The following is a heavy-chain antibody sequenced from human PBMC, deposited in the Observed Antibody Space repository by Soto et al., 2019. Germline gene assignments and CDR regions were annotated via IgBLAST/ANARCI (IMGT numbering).Heavy chain of an antibody. CDR3: VTPRMGVQLLEIDY. V-gene: IGHV3-30-3*01. CDR2: ISYDGSNK. D-gene: IGHD1-1*01. Sequence: QVQMVESGGGVVQPGRSLRLSCAASGFTFSSYAMHWVRQAPGKGLEWVAVISYDGSNKYYADSVKGRFTISRDNSKNTLYLQMNGLRAEDTAVYYCVTPRMGVQLLEIDYWGQGTLVTVSS. CDR1: GFTFSSYA. J-gene: IGHJ4*02.